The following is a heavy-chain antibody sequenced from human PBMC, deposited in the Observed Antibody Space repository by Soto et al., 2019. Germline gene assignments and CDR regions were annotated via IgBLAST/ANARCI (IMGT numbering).Heavy chain of an antibody. V-gene: IGHV3-23*01. Sequence: PGGSLRLSCAASGFTFSSYAMSWVRQAPGKGLEWVSAISGSGGSTYYADSVEGRFTISRDNSKNTLYLQMNSLRAEDTAVYYCAKRGSRGYSYGNDYWGQGTLVTVSS. J-gene: IGHJ4*02. CDR3: AKRGSRGYSYGNDY. CDR1: GFTFSSYA. D-gene: IGHD5-18*01. CDR2: ISGSGGST.